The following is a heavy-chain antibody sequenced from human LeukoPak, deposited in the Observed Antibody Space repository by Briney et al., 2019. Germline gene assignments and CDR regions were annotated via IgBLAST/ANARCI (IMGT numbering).Heavy chain of an antibody. CDR1: GFTFSDHY. V-gene: IGHV3-7*04. J-gene: IGHJ4*02. CDR2: IKQDGSKK. Sequence: GGSLRLSCIVSGFTFSDHYMEWVRQAPGKGLEWVANIKQDGSKKSYVDSVKGRFTISRDNAKNSLYLQMNSLRAEDTAIYYCTRVGYIDEGIDYWGQGTLVTVSS. CDR3: TRVGYIDEGIDY. D-gene: IGHD5-24*01.